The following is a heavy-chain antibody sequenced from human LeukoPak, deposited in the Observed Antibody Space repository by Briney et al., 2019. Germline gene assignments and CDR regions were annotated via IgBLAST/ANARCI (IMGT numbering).Heavy chain of an antibody. Sequence: ASVKVSCKASGYTFTSYDINWVRQATGQGLEWMGWMNPNSGNTGYAQKFQGRVTITRNTSISTAYMELNSLRSEDTAVYYCARGRGLDWTKPLDYWGQGTLVTVSS. CDR2: MNPNSGNT. CDR3: ARGRGLDWTKPLDY. V-gene: IGHV1-8*01. CDR1: GYTFTSYD. D-gene: IGHD3/OR15-3a*01. J-gene: IGHJ4*02.